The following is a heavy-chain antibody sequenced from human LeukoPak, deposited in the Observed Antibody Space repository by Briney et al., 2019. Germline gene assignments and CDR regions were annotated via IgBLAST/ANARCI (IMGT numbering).Heavy chain of an antibody. D-gene: IGHD3-22*01. CDR1: GFTFSSYA. V-gene: IGHV3-30-3*01. CDR3: ARDRAYYDSSGYWGYFDY. CDR2: ISYDGSNK. Sequence: PGGSLRLSCAASGFTFSSYAMHWVRQAPGKGLEWVAVISYDGSNKYYADSVKGRFTISRDNSKNTLYLQMNRLRAEDTAVYYCARDRAYYDSSGYWGYFDYWGQGTLVTVSS. J-gene: IGHJ4*02.